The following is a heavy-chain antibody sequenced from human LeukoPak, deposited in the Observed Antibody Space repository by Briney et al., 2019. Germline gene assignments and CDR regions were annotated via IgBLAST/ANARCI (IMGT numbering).Heavy chain of an antibody. CDR3: ARDDAYCGGDCYFGDGHNWFDP. CDR2: ISSSSSYI. D-gene: IGHD2-21*02. V-gene: IGHV3-21*01. CDR1: GFTFSSYS. Sequence: RGSLRLSCAASGFTFSSYSMNWVRQAPGKGLEWVSSISSSSSYIYYADSVKGRFTISRDNAKNSLYLQMNSLRAEDTAVYYCARDDAYCGGDCYFGDGHNWFDPWGQGTLVNVSS. J-gene: IGHJ5*02.